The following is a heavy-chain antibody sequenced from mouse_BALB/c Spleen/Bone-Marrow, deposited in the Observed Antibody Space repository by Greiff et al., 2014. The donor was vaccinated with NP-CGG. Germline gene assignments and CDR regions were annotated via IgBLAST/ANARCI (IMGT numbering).Heavy chain of an antibody. CDR1: GFDFSRYW. V-gene: IGHV4-1*02. J-gene: IGHJ4*01. CDR2: INPDSSTI. CDR3: ARPRGNYAMDY. Sequence: VQLKQSGGGLVQPGGSLKPSCAASGFDFSRYWMSWVRQAPGKGLEWIGEINPDSSTINYTPSLKDKFIISRDNAKNTLYLQMSKVRSEDTALYYCARPRGNYAMDYWGQGTSVTVSS.